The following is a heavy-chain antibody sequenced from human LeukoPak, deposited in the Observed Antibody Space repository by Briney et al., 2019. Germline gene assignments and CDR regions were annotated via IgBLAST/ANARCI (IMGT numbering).Heavy chain of an antibody. CDR1: GFTFSSYA. Sequence: PGGSLRLSCAASGFTFSSYAMSWVRQAPGKGLEWVSAISGSGSSTYYADSVKGRFTISRDSSKNTLYLQMNSLRAEDTALYYCAKRDGYNSNPLKDWGQGTLVTVSS. CDR2: ISGSGSST. D-gene: IGHD5-24*01. J-gene: IGHJ4*02. CDR3: AKRDGYNSNPLKD. V-gene: IGHV3-23*01.